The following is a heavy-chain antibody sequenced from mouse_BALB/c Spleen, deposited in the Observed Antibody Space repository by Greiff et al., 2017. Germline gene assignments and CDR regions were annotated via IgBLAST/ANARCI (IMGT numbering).Heavy chain of an antibody. D-gene: IGHD2-4*01. CDR2: ISNGGGST. CDR3: ARQGDYPWFAY. V-gene: IGHV5-12-2*01. J-gene: IGHJ3*01. CDR1: GFTFSSYT. Sequence: EVKVVESGGGLVQPGGSLKLSCAASGFTFSSYTMSWVRQTPEKRLEWVAYISNGGGSTYYPDTVKGRFTISRDNAKNTLYLQMSSLKSEDTAMYYCARQGDYPWFAYWGQGTLVTVSA.